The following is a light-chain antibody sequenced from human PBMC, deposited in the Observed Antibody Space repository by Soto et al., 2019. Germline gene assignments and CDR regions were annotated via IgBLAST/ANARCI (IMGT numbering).Light chain of an antibody. CDR3: MQVLQTPPT. V-gene: IGKV2-28*01. CDR2: LGS. Sequence: EIVMTQSPLSLPVTPGEPASISCRSSQSLLQSNGNNQLGWVLQKPGQSPQLLMYLGSSRASGVPDRFSGSGSGTDFTLNISRVEPEDVGVYYCMQVLQTPPTFGGGTKVEIK. CDR1: QSLLQSNGNNQ. J-gene: IGKJ4*01.